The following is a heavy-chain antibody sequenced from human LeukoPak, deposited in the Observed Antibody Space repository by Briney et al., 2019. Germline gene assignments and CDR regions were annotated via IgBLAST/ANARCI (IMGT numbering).Heavy chain of an antibody. Sequence: EASVKVSCKASGGTFSSYTISWVRQAPGQGLEWMGRVIPILGIANYAQKFQGRVTITADKSTSTAYMELSSLRSEDTAVYYCARGSSSWYFDYWGQGTLVTASS. CDR2: VIPILGIA. J-gene: IGHJ4*02. D-gene: IGHD6-6*01. CDR1: GGTFSSYT. V-gene: IGHV1-69*02. CDR3: ARGSSSWYFDY.